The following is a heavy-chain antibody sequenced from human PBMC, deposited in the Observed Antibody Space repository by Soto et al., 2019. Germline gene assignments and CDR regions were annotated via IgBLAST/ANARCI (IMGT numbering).Heavy chain of an antibody. Sequence: EVQLLESGGGLVQPGGSLRLSCAASGFTFSSYAMSWVRQAPGKGLEWVSAISGSGGSTYYADSVKGRFTISRDNSKNTLYLQMNSLRAEDTAVYYCATNFVVVAATRGDAFDIWGQGTMVTVSS. V-gene: IGHV3-23*01. D-gene: IGHD2-15*01. J-gene: IGHJ3*02. CDR3: ATNFVVVAATRGDAFDI. CDR1: GFTFSSYA. CDR2: ISGSGGST.